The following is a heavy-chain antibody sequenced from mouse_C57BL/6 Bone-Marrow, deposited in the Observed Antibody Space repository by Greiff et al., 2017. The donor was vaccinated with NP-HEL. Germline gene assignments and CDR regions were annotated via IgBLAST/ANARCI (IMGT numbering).Heavy chain of an antibody. CDR1: GYSFTGYF. CDR3: ARYYYSNYPYYAMDY. D-gene: IGHD2-5*01. CDR2: INPYNGDT. V-gene: IGHV1-20*01. Sequence: EVQLVESGPELVKPGDSVKISCKASGYSFTGYFMNWVMQSHGKSLEWIGRINPYNGDTFYNQKFKGKATLTVDKSSSTAHMELRSLTSEDSAVYYCARYYYSNYPYYAMDYWGQGTSVTVSS. J-gene: IGHJ4*01.